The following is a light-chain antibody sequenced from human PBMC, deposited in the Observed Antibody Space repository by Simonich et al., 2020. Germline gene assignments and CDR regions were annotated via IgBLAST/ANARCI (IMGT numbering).Light chain of an antibody. CDR3: CSYAGSSTWV. Sequence: QSALTQPPSASGSPGQSVTISCTGTSSDVGGYNLVSWYQQHPGKAPKLMIYEGSNRPSGVSTRFSGANSGNTASLTISGLQAEDEADYYCCSYAGSSTWVFGGGTKLTVL. CDR1: SSDVGGYNL. V-gene: IGLV2-23*01. CDR2: EGS. J-gene: IGLJ3*02.